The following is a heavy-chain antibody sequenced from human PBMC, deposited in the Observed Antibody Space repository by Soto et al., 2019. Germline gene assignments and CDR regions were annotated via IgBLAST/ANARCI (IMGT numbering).Heavy chain of an antibody. Sequence: GGSLRLSCEVSGFTFSTHGMHWVRQAPGKGLEWVAGTSYDGTNKYYARSVQGRFTISRENSMKTLYLQMNSLRTEDTAVYYCAKDLSGAQWYYDALDVWGQGTTVTVSS. CDR2: TSYDGTNK. D-gene: IGHD2-15*01. J-gene: IGHJ6*02. CDR1: GFTFSTHG. V-gene: IGHV3-30*18. CDR3: AKDLSGAQWYYDALDV.